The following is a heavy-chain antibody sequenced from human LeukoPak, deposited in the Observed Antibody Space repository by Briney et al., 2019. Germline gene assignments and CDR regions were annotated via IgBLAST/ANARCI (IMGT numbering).Heavy chain of an antibody. CDR2: ISGSGGST. D-gene: IGHD3-22*01. CDR3: AKYTRANYDSSGYYFVY. Sequence: GGSLRLSCAASGFTFSSYAMSWVRQAPGKGLEWVSAISGSGGSTYYADSVKGRFTISRDNSKNTLYLQMNSLRAEDTAVYYCAKYTRANYDSSGYYFVYWGQGTLVTVSS. CDR1: GFTFSSYA. V-gene: IGHV3-23*01. J-gene: IGHJ4*02.